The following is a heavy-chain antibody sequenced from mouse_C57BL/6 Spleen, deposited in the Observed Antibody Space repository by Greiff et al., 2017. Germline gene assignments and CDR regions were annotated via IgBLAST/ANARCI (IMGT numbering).Heavy chain of an antibody. Sequence: EVKLVESEGGLVQPGSSMKLSCTASGFTFSDYYMAWVRQVPEKGLEWVSNINSDGSSTYYLASLKSSFIISSDTAKNILYLQISSLTSDDTATYYCARHSRYYAMDYWGQGTSVTVSS. CDR3: ARHSRYYAMDY. J-gene: IGHJ4*01. V-gene: IGHV5-16*01. CDR1: GFTFSDYY. CDR2: INSDGSST.